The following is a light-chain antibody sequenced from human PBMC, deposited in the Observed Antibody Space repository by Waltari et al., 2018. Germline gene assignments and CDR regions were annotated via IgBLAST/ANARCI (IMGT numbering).Light chain of an antibody. CDR1: SSDVGSYNL. V-gene: IGLV2-23*02. CDR2: EVS. CDR3: CSYAGSSFVV. Sequence: QSALTQPASVSGSPGQSIPISCTGTSSDVGSYNLVSWYQQHPGKAPKLMIYEVSKRPSGVSNRFSGSKSGNTASLTISGLQAEDEADYYCCSYAGSSFVVFGGGTKLTVL. J-gene: IGLJ2*01.